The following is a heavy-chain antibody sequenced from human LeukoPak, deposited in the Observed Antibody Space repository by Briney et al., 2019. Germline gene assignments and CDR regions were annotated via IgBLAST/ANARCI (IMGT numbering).Heavy chain of an antibody. Sequence: KPSETLSLTCTVSGGSISSYYGSGIRQPREEGLGWSVYNYYSWSTNYNPSLKSRVTISVDTSKNQSSLKPSTVHAADTAVYYCAREGRPGVSSGSPRGPSVYYYYMDVWGKGTTVTVSS. CDR1: GGSISSYY. CDR3: AREGRPGVSSGSPRGPSVYYYYMDV. J-gene: IGHJ6*03. CDR2: NYYSWST. D-gene: IGHD3-22*01. V-gene: IGHV4-59*01.